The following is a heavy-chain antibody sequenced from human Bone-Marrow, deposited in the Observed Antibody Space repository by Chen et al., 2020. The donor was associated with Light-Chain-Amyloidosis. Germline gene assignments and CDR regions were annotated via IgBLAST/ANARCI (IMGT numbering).Heavy chain of an antibody. V-gene: IGHV4-38-2*02. Sequence: QVQLQESGPGLLKPSETLSLTCSFPGYSISSGYSWAWIRQPPGKGLEWIAMINHSGNTYQNPSLKSRVTISVDTSKNQFSLKLGSVIAADTAVYYCARESTRGQVLGESSGYALWGRGTLVTVSS. CDR2: INHSGNT. J-gene: IGHJ2*01. D-gene: IGHD3-22*01. CDR1: GYSISSGYS. CDR3: ARESTRGQVLGESSGYAL.